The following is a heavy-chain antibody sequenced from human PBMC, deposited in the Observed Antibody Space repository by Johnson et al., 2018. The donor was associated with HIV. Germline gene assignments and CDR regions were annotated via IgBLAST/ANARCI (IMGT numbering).Heavy chain of an antibody. CDR3: ASNHYYGPGTQHPSAVAFDI. J-gene: IGHJ3*02. Sequence: QVQLVESGGGVVQPGRSLRLSCAASGFTFSSYAMHWVSQAPGKGLEWVSVISYDGSNKYNADSVKGRFTISRDNSKKMLYLHMNSLRAEDTAVYYCASNHYYGPGTQHPSAVAFDIWGQGTMVTVSS. CDR1: GFTFSSYA. CDR2: ISYDGSNK. V-gene: IGHV3-30-3*01. D-gene: IGHD3-10*01.